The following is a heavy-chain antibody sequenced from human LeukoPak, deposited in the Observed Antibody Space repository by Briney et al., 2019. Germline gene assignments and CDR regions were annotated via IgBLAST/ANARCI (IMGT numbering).Heavy chain of an antibody. Sequence: SETLSLTRTVSGGSISSSSYYWGWIRQPPGKGLEWIGSIYYSGSTYYNPSLKSRVTISVDTSKNQFSLKLSSVTAAGTAVYYCARGYVTTTAPFDYWGQGTLVTVSS. V-gene: IGHV4-39*01. D-gene: IGHD4-17*01. J-gene: IGHJ4*02. CDR3: ARGYVTTTAPFDY. CDR2: IYYSGST. CDR1: GGSISSSSYY.